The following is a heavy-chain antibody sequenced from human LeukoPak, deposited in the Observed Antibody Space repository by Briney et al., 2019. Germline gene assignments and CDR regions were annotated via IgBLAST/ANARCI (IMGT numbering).Heavy chain of an antibody. J-gene: IGHJ5*02. CDR3: ARHRIPTRIAAAGSNWFDP. Sequence: SETLSLTCTVSGGSISSYYWSWIRQPPGRGLEWIGSIYHSGSTYYNPSLKSRVTISVDTSKNQFSLKLSSVTAADTAVYYCARHRIPTRIAAAGSNWFDPWGQGTLVTVSS. D-gene: IGHD6-13*01. CDR2: IYHSGST. CDR1: GGSISSYY. V-gene: IGHV4-59*08.